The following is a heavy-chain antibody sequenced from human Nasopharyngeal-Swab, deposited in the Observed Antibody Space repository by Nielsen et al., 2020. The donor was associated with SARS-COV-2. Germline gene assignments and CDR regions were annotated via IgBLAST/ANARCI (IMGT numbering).Heavy chain of an antibody. J-gene: IGHJ5*02. CDR2: INHSGST. CDR3: ARVVKSLDHITMVQGVRTLDP. Sequence: WIRQPPGKGLEWIGEINHSGSTNYNPSLKSRVTISVDKSKNQFSLKLSSVTAADTAVYYCARVVKSLDHITMVQGVRTLDPWGQGTLVTVS. D-gene: IGHD3-10*01. V-gene: IGHV4-34*01.